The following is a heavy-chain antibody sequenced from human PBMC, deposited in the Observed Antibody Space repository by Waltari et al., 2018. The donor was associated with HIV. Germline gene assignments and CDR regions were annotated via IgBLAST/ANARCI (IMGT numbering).Heavy chain of an antibody. CDR3: ARDAVTDDAFDL. V-gene: IGHV3-11*01. Sequence: QVQLVESGGGLVMPGGSLRLSCAASGFTVNDYFMNWIRQAPGKGLEWISYITPTGCFIYFADSGRGRFTVSRDSAKNLLYLQVNSLTAEDTAVYYCARDAVTDDAFDLWGQGTMVTVSS. J-gene: IGHJ3*01. D-gene: IGHD6-19*01. CDR2: ITPTGCFI. CDR1: GFTVNDYF.